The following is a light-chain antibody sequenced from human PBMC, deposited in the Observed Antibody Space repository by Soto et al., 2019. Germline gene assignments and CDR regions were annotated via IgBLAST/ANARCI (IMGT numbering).Light chain of an antibody. J-gene: IGKJ1*01. CDR3: QQYYSTPPT. CDR1: QSVLYSSNNKNY. V-gene: IGKV4-1*01. Sequence: DIVMTQSPDSLAVSLGERATINCKSNQSVLYSSNNKNYLAGYQQKPGQPPKLLIYWASTRESGVPDRFSGSGSGTDFTLTISSLQAEDVAVYYCQQYYSTPPTFGQGTKVEIK. CDR2: WAS.